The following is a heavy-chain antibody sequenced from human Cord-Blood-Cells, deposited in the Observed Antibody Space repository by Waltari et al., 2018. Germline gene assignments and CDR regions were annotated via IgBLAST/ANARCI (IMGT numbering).Heavy chain of an antibody. V-gene: IGHV1-69*01. CDR2: IIPIFGTA. D-gene: IGHD2-2*01. CDR1: GGTFSSYA. Sequence: QVQLVQSGAEVKKPGSSVKVSCKASGGTFSSYAISWVRQAPGQGLEWMGGIIPIFGTATYAQKFQGRVTITADESTSTAYMELSSLRSEDTAVYYCARDRLGYCSSTSCYYFDYWGQGTLVTVSS. CDR3: ARDRLGYCSSTSCYYFDY. J-gene: IGHJ4*02.